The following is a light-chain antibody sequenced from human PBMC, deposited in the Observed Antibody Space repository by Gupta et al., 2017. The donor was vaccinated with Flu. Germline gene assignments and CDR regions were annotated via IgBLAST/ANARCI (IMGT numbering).Light chain of an antibody. CDR2: GAS. Sequence: DIVLKQSPGTLSLSPGERATLSCRASQSVSSSYLAWYQQKPGQAPRLLIYGASSRATGIPDRFSGSGSGTDFTLTIIRLKPEDFAVYYCQQYGSSPYSFGQGTKLEIK. CDR3: QQYGSSPYS. V-gene: IGKV3-20*01. J-gene: IGKJ2*03. CDR1: QSVSSSY.